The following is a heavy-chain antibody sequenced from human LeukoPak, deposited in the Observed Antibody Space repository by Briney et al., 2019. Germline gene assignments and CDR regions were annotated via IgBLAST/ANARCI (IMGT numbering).Heavy chain of an antibody. CDR2: ISGSGGRT. CDR1: GFTFSSYA. J-gene: IGHJ4*02. D-gene: IGHD3-22*01. Sequence: GGSLRLSCAASGFTFSSYAMSWVRQAPGKGLEWVSVISGSGGRTFYADSVTGRFTISRDNSKNTLYLQVNSLRAEDTAVYYCAKTDYSDSSGYYDYWGQGTLVTVSS. CDR3: AKTDYSDSSGYYDY. V-gene: IGHV3-23*01.